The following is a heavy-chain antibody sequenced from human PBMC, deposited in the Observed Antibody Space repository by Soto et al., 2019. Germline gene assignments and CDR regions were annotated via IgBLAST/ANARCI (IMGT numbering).Heavy chain of an antibody. CDR3: AREWSGPHDYYMDV. D-gene: IGHD3-3*01. CDR2: IYYSGST. Sequence: QVQLQESGPGLVKPSQTLSLTCTVSGGSISSGGYYWSWIRQHPGKGLEWIGYIYYSGSTYYNPSLKSRVTISVDTSKKQFSLKLSCVTAADTAVYYCAREWSGPHDYYMDVWGKGTTVTVSS. CDR1: GGSISSGGYY. V-gene: IGHV4-31*03. J-gene: IGHJ6*03.